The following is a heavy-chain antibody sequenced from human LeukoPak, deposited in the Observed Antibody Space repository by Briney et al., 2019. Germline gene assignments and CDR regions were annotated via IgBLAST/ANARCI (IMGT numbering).Heavy chain of an antibody. CDR2: IRQDGGAK. CDR3: APPPIAATGN. J-gene: IGHJ4*02. CDR1: GFIFNGFW. Sequence: PGGSLRLSCTASGFIFNGFWMSWVRQAPGEGLEWVANIRQDGGAKNYVDSVKGRFTISRDNAKKSLYLQMNSLRDEDTAVYYCAPPPIAATGNWGQGTLVTVSS. V-gene: IGHV3-7*01. D-gene: IGHD6-13*01.